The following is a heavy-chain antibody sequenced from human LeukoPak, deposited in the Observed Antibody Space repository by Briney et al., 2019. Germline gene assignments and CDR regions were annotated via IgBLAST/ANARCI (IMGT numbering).Heavy chain of an antibody. J-gene: IGHJ5*02. CDR3: AKDPSQRDWFDP. Sequence: GGSLRLSCAASGFNFSSYAMSWVRQAPGKGLEWVSAISGSGGSTYYADSVKGRFTISRDNSKNTLYLQMNSLRAEDTAVYYCAKDPSQRDWFDPWGQGTLVTVSS. CDR1: GFNFSSYA. V-gene: IGHV3-23*01. CDR2: ISGSGGST.